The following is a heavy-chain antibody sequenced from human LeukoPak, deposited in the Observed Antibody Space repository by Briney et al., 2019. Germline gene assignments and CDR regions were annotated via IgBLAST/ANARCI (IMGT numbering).Heavy chain of an antibody. Sequence: GASVKVSCKASGGTFNSYAISWVRQAPGQGLEWMGRIIPIFGTANYAQKFQGRVTITTDESTSTAYMELSSLRSEDTAVYYCAREGGWPQLTPFDYWGQGTLVTVSS. J-gene: IGHJ4*02. D-gene: IGHD5-24*01. CDR2: IIPIFGTA. CDR1: GGTFNSYA. CDR3: AREGGWPQLTPFDY. V-gene: IGHV1-69*05.